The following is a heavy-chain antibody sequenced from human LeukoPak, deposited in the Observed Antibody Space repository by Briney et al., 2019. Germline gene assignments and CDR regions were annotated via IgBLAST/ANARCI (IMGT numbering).Heavy chain of an antibody. V-gene: IGHV4-4*07. Sequence: PSETLSLTCTVSGGSISSYYWSWIRQPAGKGLEWIGRIYTSGSTNYNPSLKSRVTMSVDTSKNQFSLKLSSVTAADTAVYYCAREIRPPPIYYYYMDVWGKGTTVTVSS. CDR2: IYTSGST. CDR3: AREIRPPPIYYYYMDV. J-gene: IGHJ6*03. CDR1: GGSISSYY.